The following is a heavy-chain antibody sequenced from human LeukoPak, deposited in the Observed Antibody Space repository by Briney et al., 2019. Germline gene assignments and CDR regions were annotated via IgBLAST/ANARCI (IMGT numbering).Heavy chain of an antibody. CDR2: ISYDGSSK. CDR1: GFTFSTYA. D-gene: IGHD5-18*01. Sequence: GGSLRLSCAASGFTFSTYAMHWVRQAPGKGLEWVVVISYDGSSKYYADSVKGRFTISRDNSKNTLYLQMNSLRAEDTAVYYCARARSSYGYGDAFDIWGQGTMVTVSP. V-gene: IGHV3-30*04. J-gene: IGHJ3*02. CDR3: ARARSSYGYGDAFDI.